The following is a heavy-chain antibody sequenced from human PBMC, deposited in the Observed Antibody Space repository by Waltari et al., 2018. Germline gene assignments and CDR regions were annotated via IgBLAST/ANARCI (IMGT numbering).Heavy chain of an antibody. CDR1: GYTFTSYG. V-gene: IGHV1-18*01. J-gene: IGHJ6*03. CDR3: ARASSYYTSRYYYYMDV. CDR2: ISAYNVNT. D-gene: IGHD3-10*01. Sequence: QVQLVQSGAEVKKPGASVKVSCKASGYTFTSYGISWVRQAPGQGLEWMGGISAYNVNTNYAQRLQGRVTMTTDTPTSTAYMELRSLSSDDTAVYYCARASSYYTSRYYYYMDVWGKGTTVTISS.